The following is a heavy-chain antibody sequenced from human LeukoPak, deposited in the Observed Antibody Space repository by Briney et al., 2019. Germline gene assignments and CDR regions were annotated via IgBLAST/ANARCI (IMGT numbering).Heavy chain of an antibody. CDR1: GGSISSYY. Sequence: SETLSLTCTVSGGSISSYYWSWIRQPPGKGLEWIGYIYYSGSTNYNPSLKSRVTISVDTSKNQFSLKLSSVTAADTAVYYCARVNYYDSSGYYGVWGQGTTVTVSS. D-gene: IGHD3-22*01. CDR3: ARVNYYDSSGYYGV. J-gene: IGHJ6*02. CDR2: IYYSGST. V-gene: IGHV4-59*01.